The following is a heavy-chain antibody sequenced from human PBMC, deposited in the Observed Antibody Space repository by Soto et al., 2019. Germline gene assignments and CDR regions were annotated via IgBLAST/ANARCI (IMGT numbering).Heavy chain of an antibody. V-gene: IGHV4-59*01. CDR2: IYYSGST. J-gene: IGHJ4*02. Sequence: SETLSLTCTVPGGSISSYYWSWIRQPPGKGLEWIGYIYYSGSTNYNPSLKSRVTISVDTSKNQFSLKLSSVTAADTAVYYCARIAAAQPYYFDYWGQGTLVTVSS. CDR3: ARIAAAQPYYFDY. D-gene: IGHD6-13*01. CDR1: GGSISSYY.